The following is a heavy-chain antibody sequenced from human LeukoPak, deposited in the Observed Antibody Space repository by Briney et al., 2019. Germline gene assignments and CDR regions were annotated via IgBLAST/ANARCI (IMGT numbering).Heavy chain of an antibody. CDR3: ARDADYDSLGAWFDP. Sequence: MNWIRQXPGKGLEWVSYISSSSRTIYYADSVKGRFTISRDNAKNSLYLQMNSLRAEDTAVYYCARDADYDSLGAWFDPWGQGTLVTVSS. V-gene: IGHV3-11*01. D-gene: IGHD4-17*01. CDR2: ISSSSRTI. J-gene: IGHJ5*02.